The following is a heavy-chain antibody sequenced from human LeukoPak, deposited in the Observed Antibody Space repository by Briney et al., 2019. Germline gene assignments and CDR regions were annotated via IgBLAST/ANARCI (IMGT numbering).Heavy chain of an antibody. CDR3: HRAVVTPGGYFDY. D-gene: IGHD4-23*01. V-gene: IGHV3-15*01. CDR2: IKSKTDGGTT. Sequence: GGSLRLSCAASGFTFSNAWMSWVRQAPGKGLEWVGRIKSKTDGGTTDYAAPVKGRFTISRDDSKNTLYLQMNSLKTEDTAVYYCHRAVVTPGGYFDYWGQGTLVTVSS. CDR1: GFTFSNAW. J-gene: IGHJ4*02.